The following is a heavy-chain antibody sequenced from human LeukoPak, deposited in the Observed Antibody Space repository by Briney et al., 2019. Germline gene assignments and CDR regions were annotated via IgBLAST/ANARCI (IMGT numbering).Heavy chain of an antibody. CDR3: TRGLYYESSGPDAFDI. D-gene: IGHD3-22*01. Sequence: GGSLRLSCAASGFSFSNYCMNWVRQAPGKGLEWVSSISSSSSYIYYADSLKGRFTIYRDNAKNSLYLEIHSLTADDMAAYYCTRGLYYESSGPDAFDIWGQGTMVTVSS. J-gene: IGHJ3*02. V-gene: IGHV3-21*01. CDR1: GFSFSNYC. CDR2: ISSSSSYI.